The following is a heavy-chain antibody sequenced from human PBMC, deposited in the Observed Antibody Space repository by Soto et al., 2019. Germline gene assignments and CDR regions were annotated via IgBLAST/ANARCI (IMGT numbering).Heavy chain of an antibody. J-gene: IGHJ6*03. CDR1: GFTFSSYS. CDR3: ARGVVVVVPAARGFGYYYNYYMDV. Sequence: GGSLRLSCAASGFTFSSYSMNWVRQAPGKGLEWVSSISSSSSYIYYADSVKGRFTISRDNAKNSLYLQMNSLRAEDTAVYYCARGVVVVVPAARGFGYYYNYYMDVWGKGTTVTVSS. CDR2: ISSSSSYI. D-gene: IGHD2-2*01. V-gene: IGHV3-21*01.